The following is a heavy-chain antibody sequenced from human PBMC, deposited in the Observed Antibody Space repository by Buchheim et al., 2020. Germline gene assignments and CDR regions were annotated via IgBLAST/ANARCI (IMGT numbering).Heavy chain of an antibody. D-gene: IGHD3-22*01. CDR3: ARVAKYYYDSSDYYYEY. J-gene: IGHJ4*02. CDR1: GFTFSSYA. CDR2: ISYDGSNK. Sequence: QVQLVESGGGVVQPGRSLRLSCAASGFTFSSYAMHWVRQAPGKGLEWVAVISYDGSNKYYADSVKGRFTISRDNSKNTLYLQMNSLRAEDTAVYYCARVAKYYYDSSDYYYEYWGQGTL. V-gene: IGHV3-30-3*01.